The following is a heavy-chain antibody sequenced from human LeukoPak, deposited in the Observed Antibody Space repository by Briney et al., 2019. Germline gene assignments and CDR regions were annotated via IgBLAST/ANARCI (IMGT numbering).Heavy chain of an antibody. CDR2: IFYDGSNK. CDR3: ARKATTGYAFDI. D-gene: IGHD1-26*01. Sequence: PGGSLRLSCVPSGFTFRNYAMHWVRQAPGKGLEWVAVIFYDGSNKYYADSVKGRFTISRDNSKNTLYLQMSSLRAEDTAVYYCARKATTGYAFDIWGQGTMVTVSS. V-gene: IGHV3-30-3*01. J-gene: IGHJ3*02. CDR1: GFTFRNYA.